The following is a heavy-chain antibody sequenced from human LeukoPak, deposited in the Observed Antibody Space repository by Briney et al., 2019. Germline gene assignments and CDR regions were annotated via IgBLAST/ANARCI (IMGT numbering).Heavy chain of an antibody. V-gene: IGHV3-23*01. CDR1: GFTFSSYA. D-gene: IGHD6-13*01. CDR3: AKGRGYSSSWYSGYYFDY. CDR2: ISGSGGST. J-gene: IGHJ4*02. Sequence: GGSLRLSCAASGFTFSSYALSWVRQAPGKGLEWVSAISGSGGSTYYADSVKGRFTISRDNSKNTLYLQMNSLRAEDTAVYYCAKGRGYSSSWYSGYYFDYWGQGTLVTVSS.